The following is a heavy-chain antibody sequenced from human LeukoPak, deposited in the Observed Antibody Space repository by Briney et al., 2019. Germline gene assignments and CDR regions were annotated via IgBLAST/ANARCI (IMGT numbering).Heavy chain of an antibody. CDR1: GFTFGDYA. CDR2: IRSKAYGGTT. J-gene: IGHJ4*02. D-gene: IGHD3-3*01. V-gene: IGHV3-49*03. CDR3: TRDGAANFWSGYLFDY. Sequence: GGSLRLSCTASGFTFGDYAMSWFRQAPGKGLEWVGFIRSKAYGGTTEYAASVKGRFTISRDDSKSIAYQQMNSLKTEDTAVYYCTRDGAANFWSGYLFDYWGQGTLVTVSS.